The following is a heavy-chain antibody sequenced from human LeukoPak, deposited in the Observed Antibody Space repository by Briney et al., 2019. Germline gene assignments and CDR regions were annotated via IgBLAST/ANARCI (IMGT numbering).Heavy chain of an antibody. CDR2: INHSGST. J-gene: IGHJ3*02. CDR3: ALTLGHDAFDI. Sequence: SETLSLTCAAYGGSFSGYYWSWIRQPPGKGLEWIGEINHSGSTNYNPSLKSRVTISVDTSKSQFSLKLSSVTAADTAVYYCALTLGHDAFDIWGQGTMVTVSS. CDR1: GGSFSGYY. V-gene: IGHV4-34*01. D-gene: IGHD3-10*01.